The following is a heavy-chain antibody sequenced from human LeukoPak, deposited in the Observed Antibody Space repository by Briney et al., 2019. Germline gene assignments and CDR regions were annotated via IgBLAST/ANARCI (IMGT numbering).Heavy chain of an antibody. CDR1: GYTLTELS. CDR3: ARASEDYYYYFMDV. V-gene: IGHV1-24*01. CDR2: FDPEDGET. J-gene: IGHJ6*03. Sequence: ASVKVSCKVSGYTLTELSMHWVRQAPGKGLEWMGGFDPEDGETIYAQKFQGRVTMTEDTSTDTAYMELSSLRSEDTAVYYCARASEDYYYYFMDVWGKGATVTISS. D-gene: IGHD1-14*01.